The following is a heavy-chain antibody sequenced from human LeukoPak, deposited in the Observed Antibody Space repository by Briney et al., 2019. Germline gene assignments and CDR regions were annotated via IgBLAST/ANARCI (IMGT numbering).Heavy chain of an antibody. CDR1: GYTFTSYG. CDR3: ARGARISSSWYSSV. V-gene: IGHV1-18*01. Sequence: ASVKVSCKASGYTFTSYGISWVRQAPGQGLEWMGWISAYNGNTNYAQKLQGRVTMTTDTSTSTVYMELSSLRSEDTAVYYCARGARISSSWYSSVWGQGTLITVS. J-gene: IGHJ4*02. D-gene: IGHD2-2*01. CDR2: ISAYNGNT.